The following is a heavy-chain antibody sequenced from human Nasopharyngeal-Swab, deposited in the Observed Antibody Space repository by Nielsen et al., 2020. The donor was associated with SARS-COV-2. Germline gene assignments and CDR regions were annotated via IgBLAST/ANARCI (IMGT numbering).Heavy chain of an antibody. CDR2: IRGDGSDP. V-gene: IGHV3-74*01. D-gene: IGHD1-7*01. CDR1: GFTFSNYW. J-gene: IGHJ4*02. Sequence: GESLKISCAASGFTFSNYWMHWVRQAPEKGLVWVSRIRGDGSDPSYADSVKGRFTISKDNAKNTMYLQMNSLRADDTAMYFCARDRSGKTGTVGADWGQGTLVTVSS. CDR3: ARDRSGKTGTVGAD.